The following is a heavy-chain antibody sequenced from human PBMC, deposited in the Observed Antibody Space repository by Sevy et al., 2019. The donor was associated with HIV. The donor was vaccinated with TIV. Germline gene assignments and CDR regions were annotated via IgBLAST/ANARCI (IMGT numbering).Heavy chain of an antibody. D-gene: IGHD6-13*01. J-gene: IGHJ6*02. CDR3: ARADLDSSTFFYYYGMDV. CDR1: GYTFSGYD. Sequence: ASVKVYCKASGYTFSGYDINWVRQATGQGLEWMGWMNPDSGRRGYAPKFQGRVTMTTNTSIDTAYMELRRLRSEDSAVYYYARADLDSSTFFYYYGMDVWGQGTTVTVSS. CDR2: MNPDSGRR. V-gene: IGHV1-8*02.